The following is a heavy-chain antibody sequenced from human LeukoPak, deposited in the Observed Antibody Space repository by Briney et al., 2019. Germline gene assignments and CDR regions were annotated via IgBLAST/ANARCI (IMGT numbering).Heavy chain of an antibody. J-gene: IGHJ4*02. Sequence: GESLKISCKGSGYSFTSYWIGWVRQMPGKGLEWMGIIYPGDSDTRYSPSFQGQVTISADKSISTAYLQWSSLKASDTATYYCARPGRGYYDSSGSDFDYWGQGTLVTVSS. CDR3: ARPGRGYYDSSGSDFDY. CDR2: IYPGDSDT. CDR1: GYSFTSYW. V-gene: IGHV5-51*01. D-gene: IGHD3-22*01.